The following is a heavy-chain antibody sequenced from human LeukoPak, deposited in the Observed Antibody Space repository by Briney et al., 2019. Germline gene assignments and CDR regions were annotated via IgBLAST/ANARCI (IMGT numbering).Heavy chain of an antibody. CDR1: GFTFSSYG. Sequence: PGGSLRLSCAASGFTFSSYGMHWVRQAPGKGLEWVAFIRYDGSNKYYADSVKGRFTISRDNSKNTLYLQMNSLRAEDTAVYYCAKDSSHDFWSGYYEYYFDYWGQGTLVTVSS. CDR3: AKDSSHDFWSGYYEYYFDY. CDR2: IRYDGSNK. J-gene: IGHJ4*02. D-gene: IGHD3-3*01. V-gene: IGHV3-30*02.